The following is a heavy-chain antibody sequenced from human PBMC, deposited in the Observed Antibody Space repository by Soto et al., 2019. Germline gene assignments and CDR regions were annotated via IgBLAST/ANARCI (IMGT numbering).Heavy chain of an antibody. Sequence: EVQLVESGGGLVQAGGSLRLSCAASGFTFSGYGMHWARQAAGESLEWVSVIGTSGHAFYAGSVKGRFTITREDAKNSVYLQMNSLRDGDTAVYYCARGGGFGEQHSDAFDIWGQGTMVTVSS. CDR1: GFTFSGYG. D-gene: IGHD3-10*01. J-gene: IGHJ3*02. CDR3: ARGGGFGEQHSDAFDI. CDR2: IGTSGHA. V-gene: IGHV3-13*01.